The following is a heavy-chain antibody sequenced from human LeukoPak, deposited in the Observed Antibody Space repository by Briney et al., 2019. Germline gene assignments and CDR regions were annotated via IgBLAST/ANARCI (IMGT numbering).Heavy chain of an antibody. Sequence: GSLRLSCSASGLTFSSYSMNWIRQPPGKGLQWIGSISYTWSTYYNPSLKSRVTISVDTSNNQFSLRLSSVTAADTAVYYCARRTADYNPTIDYWGQGTLVTVSS. J-gene: IGHJ4*02. CDR3: ARRTADYNPTIDY. CDR2: ISYTWST. CDR1: GLTFSSYS. D-gene: IGHD4/OR15-4a*01. V-gene: IGHV4-39*01.